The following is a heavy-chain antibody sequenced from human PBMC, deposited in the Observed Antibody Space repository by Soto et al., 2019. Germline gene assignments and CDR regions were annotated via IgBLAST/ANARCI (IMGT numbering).Heavy chain of an antibody. J-gene: IGHJ6*02. CDR1: GITVSTYW. CDR2: IKRDGSEQ. D-gene: IGHD3-22*01. Sequence: EVQLVESGGGLVQPGGSLRLSCAASGITVSTYWMTWVRQAPGKGLEWVANIKRDGSEQYYVDSVKGRFTISRDTAENSLFLQMSSLRAEDTGVYYCARAFETYYYGSSGYYSHHYYGMDVWGQGTTVTVSS. V-gene: IGHV3-7*04. CDR3: ARAFETYYYGSSGYYSHHYYGMDV.